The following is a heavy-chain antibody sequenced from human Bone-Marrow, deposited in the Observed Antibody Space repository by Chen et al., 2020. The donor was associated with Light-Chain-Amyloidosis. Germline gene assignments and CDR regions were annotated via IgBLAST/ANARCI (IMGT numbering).Heavy chain of an antibody. J-gene: IGHJ4*02. D-gene: IGHD3-16*01. CDR2: VHGDGSDK. Sequence: EVQLVESGGGLVQPGESLRLSCAASGISFSNNWMSWVRKAPGKGLEWVANVHGDGSDKYYVDSVKGRFTISRDNAKNSLYLQMNSLRAEDTAVYYCTTEYLGAYDYWGQGTLLTVSS. CDR1: GISFSNNW. V-gene: IGHV3-7*05. CDR3: TTEYLGAYDY.